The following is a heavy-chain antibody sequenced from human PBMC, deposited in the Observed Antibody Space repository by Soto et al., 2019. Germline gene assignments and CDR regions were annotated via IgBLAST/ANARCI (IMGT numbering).Heavy chain of an antibody. CDR1: GGSISSGGYY. Sequence: SETLSLTCTVSGGSISSGGYYWSWIRQHPGKGLEWIGYIYYSGSTYYNPSLKSRVTISVDTSKNQFSLKLSSVTAADTAVYYCARGSSSSSGNWGQGTLVTVSS. J-gene: IGHJ4*02. CDR2: IYYSGST. V-gene: IGHV4-31*03. CDR3: ARGSSSSSGN. D-gene: IGHD6-6*01.